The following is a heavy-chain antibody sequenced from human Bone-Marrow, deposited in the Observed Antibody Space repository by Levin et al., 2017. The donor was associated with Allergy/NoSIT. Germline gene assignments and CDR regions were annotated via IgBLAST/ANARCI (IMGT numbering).Heavy chain of an antibody. CDR2: ISWNSGSI. J-gene: IGHJ4*02. D-gene: IGHD3-3*01. Sequence: PGGSLRLSCAASGFTFDDYAMHWVRQAPGKGLEWVSGISWNSGSIGYADSVKGRFTISRDNAKNSLYLQMNSLRAEDTALYYCAKDMNLLRFLEWFPFDYWGQGTLVTVSS. V-gene: IGHV3-9*01. CDR1: GFTFDDYA. CDR3: AKDMNLLRFLEWFPFDY.